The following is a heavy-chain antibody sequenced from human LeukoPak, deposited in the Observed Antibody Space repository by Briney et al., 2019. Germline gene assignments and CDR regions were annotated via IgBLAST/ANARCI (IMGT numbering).Heavy chain of an antibody. Sequence: GASVKVSCKASGYTFTSYAMHWVRQAPGQRLEWMGWINAGNGNTKYSQKFQGRVTITRDTSASTAYMELSSLRSEDTAVYYCARFGYSCSSGEDYYYGMDVWGQGTTVTVSS. V-gene: IGHV1-3*01. CDR3: ARFGYSCSSGEDYYYGMDV. D-gene: IGHD6-6*01. CDR1: GYTFTSYA. J-gene: IGHJ6*02. CDR2: INAGNGNT.